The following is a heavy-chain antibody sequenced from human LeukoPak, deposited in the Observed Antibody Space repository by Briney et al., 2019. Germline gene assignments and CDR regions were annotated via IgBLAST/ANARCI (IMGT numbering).Heavy chain of an antibody. CDR2: IYPGNSDI. J-gene: IGHJ6*02. Sequence: GESLKISCKGSGYSSASYWIAWVRQMPGKGLEWMGGIYPGNSDITYSPSFQGQVTISADKSVSTAYLQWSSLKASDTAEYYCARQGFVASYGVDVWGQGTTVTVSS. V-gene: IGHV5-51*01. CDR3: ARQGFVASYGVDV. CDR1: GYSSASYW.